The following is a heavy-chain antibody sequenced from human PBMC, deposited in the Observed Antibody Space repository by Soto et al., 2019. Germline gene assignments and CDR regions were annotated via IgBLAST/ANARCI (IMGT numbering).Heavy chain of an antibody. V-gene: IGHV5-51*01. D-gene: IGHD3-22*01. CDR2: IYPGDSDT. Sequence: PGESLKISCKGSGYSSTIYWIGWVRHMPGKGLEWMGIIYPGDSDTRYSPSFQGQVTISADKSISTAYLQWSSLKASDTAKYYCARHGPRVYYDNSDYCYYGMDVWDQGTRVTVSS. J-gene: IGHJ6*02. CDR3: ARHGPRVYYDNSDYCYYGMDV. CDR1: GYSSTIYW.